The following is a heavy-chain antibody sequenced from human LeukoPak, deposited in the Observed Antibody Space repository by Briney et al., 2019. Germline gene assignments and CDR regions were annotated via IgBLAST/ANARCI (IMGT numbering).Heavy chain of an antibody. CDR3: ARGPPPDFDY. CDR2: IYHSGST. J-gene: IGHJ4*02. Sequence: PSGTLSLTCAVSGGSISSSNWWSWVRQPPGKGLEWIGEIYHSGSTNYNPSLKSRVTLSVDTSKNQLSLKLSSVTAADTAVYYCARGPPPDFDYWGRGTLVTVSS. V-gene: IGHV4-4*02. CDR1: GGSISSSNW.